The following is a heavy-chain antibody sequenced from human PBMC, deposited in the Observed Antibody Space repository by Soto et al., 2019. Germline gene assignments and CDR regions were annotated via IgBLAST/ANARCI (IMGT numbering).Heavy chain of an antibody. J-gene: IGHJ4*02. CDR2: MNPNSGDT. D-gene: IGHD4-17*01. CDR1: GYTFTSYD. Sequence: QVQLVQSGAEVKKPGASVKVSCKASGYTFTSYDINWVRQATGQGLEWMGRMNPNSGDTGLAPKFQGRITMTRNTSITTAYMELSSLRSEDTAVYYCARDGSKIDGYGVQLGYWGQGTVVTVSS. V-gene: IGHV1-8*01. CDR3: ARDGSKIDGYGVQLGY.